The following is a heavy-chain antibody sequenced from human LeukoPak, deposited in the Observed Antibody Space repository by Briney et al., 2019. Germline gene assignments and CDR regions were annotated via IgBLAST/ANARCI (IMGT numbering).Heavy chain of an antibody. V-gene: IGHV3-23*01. D-gene: IGHD3-22*01. J-gene: IGHJ4*02. CDR2: ISGSGGGT. CDR1: GITFSSYA. Sequence: GGSLRLSCAASGITFSSYAMSWVRQAPGKGLEWVSAISGSGGGTYYADSVKGRFTISRDNSKNTLYLQMNSLRAEDTAIYYCAKDYYDRSGYLYYFDYWGQGTLVTVSS. CDR3: AKDYYDRSGYLYYFDY.